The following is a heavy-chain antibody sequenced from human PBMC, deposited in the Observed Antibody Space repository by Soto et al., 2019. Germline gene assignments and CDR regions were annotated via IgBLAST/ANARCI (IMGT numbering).Heavy chain of an antibody. CDR2: ISAYNGNT. CDR3: ARLYYVFWSVYFPFDY. J-gene: IGHJ4*02. CDR1: GYTFTSYG. V-gene: IGHV1-18*01. D-gene: IGHD3-3*01. Sequence: ASVKVSCKASGYTFTSYGISWVRQAPGQGLEWMGWISAYNGNTNYAQKLQGRVTMTTDTSTSTAYMELRSLRSDDTAVYYRARLYYVFWSVYFPFDYGGGGTLVTVSS.